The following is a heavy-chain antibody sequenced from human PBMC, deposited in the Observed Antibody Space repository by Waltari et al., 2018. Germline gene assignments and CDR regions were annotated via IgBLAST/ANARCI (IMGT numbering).Heavy chain of an antibody. Sequence: EVQLVQSGAEVKKPGESLKISCEVSGTIFTNYWIAWVRQMPGKGLEWMGIIYPGDSDTRYSPSFQGQVTSSADKSVSTAYLQWSSLKASDTAMYYCARSVAVAVYNAFDIWGQGTMVTVSS. V-gene: IGHV5-51*01. CDR1: GTIFTNYW. J-gene: IGHJ3*02. CDR2: IYPGDSDT. CDR3: ARSVAVAVYNAFDI. D-gene: IGHD6-19*01.